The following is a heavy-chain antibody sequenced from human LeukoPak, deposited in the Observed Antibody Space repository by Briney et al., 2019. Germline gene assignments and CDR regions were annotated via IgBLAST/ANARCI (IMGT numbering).Heavy chain of an antibody. CDR1: GGTISSGDYY. CDR2: IYYSGST. CDR3: ISGPKIWDSTINYLYYYYGMDV. Sequence: PSETLSLTCTVSGGTISSGDYYWIWLRQPPGKGLEWIGYIYYSGSTYYNPSLKSRVTISVDTSKNQFSLWLSSVTAADTGMWPYISGPKIWDSTINYLYYYYGMDVWGQGTTVTVSS. D-gene: IGHD2/OR15-2a*01. J-gene: IGHJ6*02. V-gene: IGHV4-30-4*01.